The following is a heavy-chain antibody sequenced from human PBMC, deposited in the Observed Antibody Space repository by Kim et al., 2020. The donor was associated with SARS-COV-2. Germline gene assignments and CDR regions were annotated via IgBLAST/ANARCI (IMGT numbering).Heavy chain of an antibody. J-gene: IGHJ4*02. CDR2: IYYSGST. CDR1: GASISSSSYY. V-gene: IGHV4-39*01. CDR3: ASPAGLKIDY. D-gene: IGHD3-22*01. Sequence: SETLSLTCTVSGASISSSSYYWGWIRQPPGKGLEWIGSIYYSGSTYYNPSLKSRVTISVDTSKNQFSLKLSSVTAADTAVYYCASPAGLKIDYWGQGTLVTVSS.